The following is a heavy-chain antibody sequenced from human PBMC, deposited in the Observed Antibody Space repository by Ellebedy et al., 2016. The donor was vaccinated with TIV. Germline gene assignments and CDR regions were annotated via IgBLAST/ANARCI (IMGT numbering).Heavy chain of an antibody. CDR1: GFTFNSYW. V-gene: IGHV3-7*01. J-gene: IGHJ4*02. CDR3: ARDYYSSSTKTIDY. D-gene: IGHD6-13*01. Sequence: GESLKISCAASGFTFNSYWMSWVRQAPGKGLEWVANIKQEGSEKYYVDSVKGRFTISRDNAKNSLNLQMSSLRVGDTAVYYCARDYYSSSTKTIDYWGQGSLVIVSS. CDR2: IKQEGSEK.